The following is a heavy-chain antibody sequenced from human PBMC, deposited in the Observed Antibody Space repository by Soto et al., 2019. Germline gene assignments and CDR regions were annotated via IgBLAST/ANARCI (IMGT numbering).Heavy chain of an antibody. V-gene: IGHV3-23*01. Sequence: GGSLRLSCAASGFTFSSYAMSWVRQAPGKGLEWVSAISGSGGSTYYADSVKGRFTISRDNSKNTLYLQMDSLRAEDTAVYYCAKHSGYDPIFDYWGQGTLVTVSS. CDR2: ISGSGGST. J-gene: IGHJ4*02. D-gene: IGHD5-12*01. CDR1: GFTFSSYA. CDR3: AKHSGYDPIFDY.